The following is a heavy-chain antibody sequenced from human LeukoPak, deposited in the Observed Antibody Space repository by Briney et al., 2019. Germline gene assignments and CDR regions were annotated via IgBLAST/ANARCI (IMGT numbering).Heavy chain of an antibody. CDR1: GFSVNSNY. D-gene: IGHD5-12*01. CDR2: ISGGGST. CDR3: ARDHGYAFDY. V-gene: IGHV3-53*01. J-gene: IGHJ4*02. Sequence: GGSLRLSCAASGFSVNSNYMSWVRQAPGKGLEWVSVISGGGSTYYADSVKGRFTISRDISKNTLYLQMNSLRAEDTAVYYCARDHGYAFDYWGQGTLVTVSS.